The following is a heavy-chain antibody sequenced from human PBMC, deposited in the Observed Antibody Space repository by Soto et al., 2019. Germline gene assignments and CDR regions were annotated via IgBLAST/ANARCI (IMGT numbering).Heavy chain of an antibody. V-gene: IGHV3-74*01. Sequence: EVQLVESGGGLAQPGGSLRVSCVASGFMFSDHWMHWVRQAPGKGLVWVSRIKGDGSRIDFADSVRGRFTISRDNADNTVFLPMNNLRAEDAAVYYCARGGYHAYYLDYWGRGTLVTVSS. J-gene: IGHJ4*02. D-gene: IGHD3-16*01. CDR3: ARGGYHAYYLDY. CDR1: GFMFSDHW. CDR2: IKGDGSRI.